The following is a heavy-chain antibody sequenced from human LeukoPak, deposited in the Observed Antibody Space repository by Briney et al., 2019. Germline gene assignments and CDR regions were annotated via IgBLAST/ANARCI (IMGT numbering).Heavy chain of an antibody. CDR1: GGSISSYY. V-gene: IGHV4-59*01. J-gene: IGHJ5*02. D-gene: IGHD3-16*01. CDR2: IYYSGST. Sequence: SETLSLTCTVSGGSISSYYWSWVRQPPGKGLEWIEYIYYSGSTNYNPSLKSRVTISVDTSKNQFSLKLSSVTAADTAVYYCARAGITFASWFDPWGQGTLVTVSS. CDR3: ARAGITFASWFDP.